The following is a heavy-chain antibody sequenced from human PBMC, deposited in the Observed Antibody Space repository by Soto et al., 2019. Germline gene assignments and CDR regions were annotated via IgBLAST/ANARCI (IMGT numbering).Heavy chain of an antibody. D-gene: IGHD3-10*01. CDR3: ASTMVRGVIGY. V-gene: IGHV1-2*02. CDR2: INPNSGGT. CDR1: GYTFTRYY. J-gene: IGHJ4*02. Sequence: ASVQVSCKASGYTFTRYYMHWVRHAPGQGLEWMGWINPNSGGTNYAQKFQGRVTMTRDTSISTAYMELSRLRSDDTAVYYCASTMVRGVIGYWGQGTLVTVSS.